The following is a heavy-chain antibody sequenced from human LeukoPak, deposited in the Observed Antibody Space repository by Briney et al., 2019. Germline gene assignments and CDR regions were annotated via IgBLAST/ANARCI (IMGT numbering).Heavy chain of an antibody. D-gene: IGHD3-22*01. CDR1: GGSISSSSYY. CDR3: AREDYYDSSGYYLDC. CDR2: IYYSGSA. J-gene: IGHJ4*02. V-gene: IGHV4-39*07. Sequence: SETLSLTCTVSGGSISSSSYYWGWIRQPPGKGLEWIGSIYYSGSAYYNPSLKSRVTISVDTSKNQFSLKLSSVTAADTAVYYCAREDYYDSSGYYLDCWGQGTLVTVSS.